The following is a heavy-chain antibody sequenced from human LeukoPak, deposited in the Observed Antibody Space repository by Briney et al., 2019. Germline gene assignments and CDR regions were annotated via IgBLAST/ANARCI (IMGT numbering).Heavy chain of an antibody. CDR1: GFTFSSYW. V-gene: IGHV3-7*05. D-gene: IGHD5-12*01. Sequence: GGSLRLSCGASGFTFSSYWMSWVRQAPGKGLEWVANMKQEGRETYYVDSVKGRFTISRDNAKNSLYLQMNSLRAEDTAVYYCAREGTYSGYDLTDSWGQGTLVTVSS. J-gene: IGHJ4*02. CDR3: AREGTYSGYDLTDS. CDR2: MKQEGRET.